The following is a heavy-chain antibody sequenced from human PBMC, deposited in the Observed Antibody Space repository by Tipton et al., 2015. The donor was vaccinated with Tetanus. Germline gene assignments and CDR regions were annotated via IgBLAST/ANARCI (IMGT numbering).Heavy chain of an antibody. J-gene: IGHJ4*02. D-gene: IGHD3-10*01. Sequence: TLSLTCTVSGGSISSGDYYWSWIRRPPGKGPEWIGYVYSTATTYYNPSLKSRVTISVDTSKSQFSLRLSSVTAADTAVYFCARHPPPYYYGSGSYLDYWGQGTPVTVSS. CDR1: GGSISSGDYY. V-gene: IGHV4-30-4*01. CDR2: VYSTATT. CDR3: ARHPPPYYYGSGSYLDY.